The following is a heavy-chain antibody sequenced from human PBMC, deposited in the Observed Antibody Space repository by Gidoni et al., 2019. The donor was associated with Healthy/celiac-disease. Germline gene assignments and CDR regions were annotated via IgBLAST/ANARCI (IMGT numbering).Heavy chain of an antibody. CDR2: IYYSGST. D-gene: IGHD5-18*01. CDR1: GGSISSSSYY. J-gene: IGHJ4*02. CDR3: ARLRRGGYSYGHHFNY. V-gene: IGHV4-39*01. Sequence: QLQLQESGPGLVKPSETLSLTCTVPGGSISSSSYYWGWIRQPPGKGLEWIGSIYYSGSTYYNPSLKSRVTISVDTSKNQFSLKLSSVTAADTAVYYCARLRRGGYSYGHHFNYWGQGTLVTVSS.